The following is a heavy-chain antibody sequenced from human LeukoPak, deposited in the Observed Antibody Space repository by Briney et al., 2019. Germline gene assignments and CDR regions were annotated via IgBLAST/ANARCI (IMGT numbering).Heavy chain of an antibody. CDR1: GFTFSNAW. D-gene: IGHD2-2*01. CDR2: IKRKTDGETK. Sequence: SGESLTHSCAASGFTFSNAWMTWVRQIPGEGLEWVGSIKRKTDGETKDYAAPVKGILTISRDDSKNMLYLQMNSLKVEDTAVYYCTADPPGMSTSTGIDHWGQGTLVTVSS. J-gene: IGHJ4*02. V-gene: IGHV3-15*05. CDR3: TADPPGMSTSTGIDH.